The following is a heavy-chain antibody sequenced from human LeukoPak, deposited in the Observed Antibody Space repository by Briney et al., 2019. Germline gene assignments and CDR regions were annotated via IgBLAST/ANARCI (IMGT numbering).Heavy chain of an antibody. CDR3: AKLGITMFGGV. CDR2: ISSSGSTI. CDR1: GFTFSSYE. D-gene: IGHD3-10*02. J-gene: IGHJ6*04. V-gene: IGHV3-48*03. Sequence: GGSLRLSCAASGFTFSSYEMNWVRQAPGKGLEWVSYISSSGSTIYYADSVKGRFTISRDNAKNSLYLQMNSLRAEDTAVYYCAKLGITMFGGVGGKGTTVTISS.